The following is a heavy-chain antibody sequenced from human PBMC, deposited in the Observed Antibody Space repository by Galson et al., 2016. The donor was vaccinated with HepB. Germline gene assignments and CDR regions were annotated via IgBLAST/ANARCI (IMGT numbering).Heavy chain of an antibody. CDR1: GASVSTGNYY. V-gene: IGHV4-61*01. CDR3: ARGTGLDAFHL. D-gene: IGHD1-14*01. Sequence: ETLSLTCPVSGASVSTGNYYWSWIRQPPGKRLEWIGHIYFSGSTKYNPSLMSRVTISLDTSKNEFSLKLRSVTAADTAMYYCARGTGLDAFHLWGQGTMVTVSS. CDR2: IYFSGST. J-gene: IGHJ3*01.